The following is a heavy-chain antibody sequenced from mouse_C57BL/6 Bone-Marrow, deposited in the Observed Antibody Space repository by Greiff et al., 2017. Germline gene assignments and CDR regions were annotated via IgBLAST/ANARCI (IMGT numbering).Heavy chain of an antibody. D-gene: IGHD2-1*01. CDR2: ISSGSSTI. V-gene: IGHV5-17*01. J-gene: IGHJ4*01. CDR3: ARRVSIYFYAMDY. Sequence: DVMLVESGGGLVKPGGSLKLSCAASGFTFSDYGMHWVRQAPEKGLEWVAYISSGSSTIYYADTVKGRFTISRDNAKNTLFLQMTSLRSEDTAMYYGARRVSIYFYAMDYWGQGTSVTVSS. CDR1: GFTFSDYG.